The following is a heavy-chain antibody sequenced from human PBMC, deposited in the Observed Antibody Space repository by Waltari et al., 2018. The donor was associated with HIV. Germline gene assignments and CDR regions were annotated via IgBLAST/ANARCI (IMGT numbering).Heavy chain of an antibody. D-gene: IGHD1-26*01. CDR2: MNPNSANT. V-gene: IGHV1-8*01. J-gene: IGHJ4*02. CDR3: ARGSYSGNLYGGGYYFDY. CDR1: GYTFSNYD. Sequence: QVQVVQSGAEVKKPGASVKVSCKASGYTFSNYDFNWVRQATGNGLEWMGWMNPNSANTGYAQKFQGRVTMTRNTSISTAYMELSSLGSEDTAVYFCARGSYSGNLYGGGYYFDYWGQGTPVTVSS.